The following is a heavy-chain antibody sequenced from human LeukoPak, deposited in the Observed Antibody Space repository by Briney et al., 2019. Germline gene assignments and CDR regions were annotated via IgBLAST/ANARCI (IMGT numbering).Heavy chain of an antibody. CDR3: ASDSPYYGMDV. CDR1: GFPFSSYW. J-gene: IGHJ6*02. Sequence: GGSLRLSCAASGFPFSSYWMHWVRQVPGKGLLRVSRINSDGSATIYADSVRGRFTISRDNAKNTLYLQMSGLRVEDTAVYHCASDSPYYGMDVWGQGTTVTVSS. V-gene: IGHV3-74*01. CDR2: INSDGSAT.